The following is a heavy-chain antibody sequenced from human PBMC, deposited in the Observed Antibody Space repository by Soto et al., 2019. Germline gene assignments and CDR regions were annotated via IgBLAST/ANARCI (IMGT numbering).Heavy chain of an antibody. V-gene: IGHV1-2*02. CDR1: GFTFSCFY. CDR2: IKPNTDDT. D-gene: IGHD3-3*02. J-gene: IGHJ6*02. Sequence: GASVKVSCKPSGFTFSCFYLHWVRQAPGQGLEWMGWIKPNTDDTGYAQKFQGRVTLTWDTSSSAGYLDLSRLRSDDTAVYYCARSPYPLEGDAQHYYYGMDLWGLGTTVTVSS. CDR3: ARSPYPLEGDAQHYYYGMDL.